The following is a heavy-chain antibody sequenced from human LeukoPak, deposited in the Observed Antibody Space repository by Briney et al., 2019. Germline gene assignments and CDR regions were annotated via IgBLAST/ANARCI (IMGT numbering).Heavy chain of an antibody. D-gene: IGHD3-3*01. CDR3: ARQGGGFWSGSYPFDY. V-gene: IGHV4-38-2*01. J-gene: IGHJ4*02. CDR2: IYHSGTT. CDR1: GGSFSGYY. Sequence: PSETLSLTCAVYGGSFSGYYWGWIRQPPGKGLEWIGSIYHSGTTFYNPSLKSRLSISVDTSNNHFSLTLRSVTAEDTAVYYCARQGGGFWSGSYPFDYWGQGTLVAVSS.